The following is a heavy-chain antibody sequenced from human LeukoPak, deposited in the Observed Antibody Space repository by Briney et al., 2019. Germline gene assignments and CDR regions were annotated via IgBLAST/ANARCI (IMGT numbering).Heavy chain of an antibody. CDR1: GFTFSSYA. Sequence: RGGSLRLSCAASGFTFSSYAMSWVRQAPGKGLEWASSLSGSGDNTYYADSVKGRFTISRDNSKNTLYLQMNSLRVEDTAVYYCAKDLTVTTRGDALDIWGQGTMVTVSS. J-gene: IGHJ3*02. V-gene: IGHV3-23*01. CDR2: LSGSGDNT. D-gene: IGHD4-17*01. CDR3: AKDLTVTTRGDALDI.